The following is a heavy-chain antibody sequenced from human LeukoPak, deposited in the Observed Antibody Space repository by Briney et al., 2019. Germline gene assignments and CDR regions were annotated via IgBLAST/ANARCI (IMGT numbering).Heavy chain of an antibody. Sequence: PSETLSLTCTVSGGSISSYYWSWIRQPPGKGLEWIGYIYYSGSTNYNPSLKSRVTISVDTSKNQFSLKLSSVTAADTAVYYCARGIALYDFWSGSSPYHMDVWGKGTTVTVSS. CDR1: GGSISSYY. CDR3: ARGIALYDFWSGSSPYHMDV. J-gene: IGHJ6*03. D-gene: IGHD3-3*01. V-gene: IGHV4-59*01. CDR2: IYYSGST.